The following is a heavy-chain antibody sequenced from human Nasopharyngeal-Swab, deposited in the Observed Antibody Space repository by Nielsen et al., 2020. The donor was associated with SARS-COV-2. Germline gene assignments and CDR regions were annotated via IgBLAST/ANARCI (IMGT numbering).Heavy chain of an antibody. CDR1: GFTFSSYA. CDR3: VKDREATYYYGSGSFDY. D-gene: IGHD3-10*01. Sequence: GGSLRLSCAASGFTFSSYAMSWVRQAPGRGLEWVSATSGSGGSTYYADSVKGRFTISRDNSKNTLYLQMNSLRAEDTAVYYCVKDREATYYYGSGSFDYWGQGTLVTVSS. V-gene: IGHV3-23*01. J-gene: IGHJ4*02. CDR2: TSGSGGST.